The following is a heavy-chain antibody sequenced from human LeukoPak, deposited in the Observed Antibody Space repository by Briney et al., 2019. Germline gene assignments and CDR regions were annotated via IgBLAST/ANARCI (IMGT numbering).Heavy chain of an antibody. D-gene: IGHD1-26*01. V-gene: IGHV4-39*07. CDR1: GGSISSSSYY. CDR3: VKDRGIVGAIGSFDS. J-gene: IGHJ4*02. CDR2: IYYSGST. Sequence: SETLSLTCTVSGGSISSSSYYWGWIRQPPGKGLEWIGSIYYSGSTYYNPSLKSRVTISVDTSKNQFSLKLSSVTAADTAVYYCVKDRGIVGAIGSFDSWGQGTLVTVSS.